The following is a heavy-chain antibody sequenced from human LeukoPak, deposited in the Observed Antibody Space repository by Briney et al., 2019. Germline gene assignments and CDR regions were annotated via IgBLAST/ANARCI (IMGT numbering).Heavy chain of an antibody. CDR1: GYTFNSYG. J-gene: IGHJ3*02. CDR2: ISAYNGNT. V-gene: IGHV1-18*01. D-gene: IGHD3-16*01. Sequence: ASVRLSCTASGYTFNSYGISWVRQAPGQGLEWVGWISAYNGNTNYAQKLQGRVTISIDTSTTTAYMELRSLRSDDTAVYYCARSGGKANYDAFDIWGQGTMVTVSS. CDR3: ARSGGKANYDAFDI.